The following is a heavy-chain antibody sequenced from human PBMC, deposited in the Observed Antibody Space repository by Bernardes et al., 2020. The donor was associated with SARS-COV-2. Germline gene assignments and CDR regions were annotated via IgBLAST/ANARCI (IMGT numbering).Heavy chain of an antibody. J-gene: IGHJ5*02. D-gene: IGHD2-2*01. Sequence: ASVKVSCKASGYTFTGYYMHWVRQAPGQGLEWMGWINPNSGGTNYAQKFQGRVTMTRDTSISTAYMELSRLRSDDTALYYCARDRVGVCSSTSCYLNWFEPWGKGTLVTVSS. V-gene: IGHV1-2*02. CDR3: ARDRVGVCSSTSCYLNWFEP. CDR2: INPNSGGT. CDR1: GYTFTGYY.